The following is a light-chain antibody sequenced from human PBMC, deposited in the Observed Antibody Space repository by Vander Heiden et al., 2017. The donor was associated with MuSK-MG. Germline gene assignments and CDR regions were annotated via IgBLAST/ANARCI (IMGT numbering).Light chain of an antibody. V-gene: IGKV3-20*01. Sequence: IVLTQSPGTLSLSPGERATLSCRASQSVSSSYLAWYQQKPGQAPRLLIYGASSRATGIPDRFSGSGSGTDFTLTISRLEPEDFAVYYCQQDGRSPPITFGQGTRLEIK. CDR2: GAS. J-gene: IGKJ5*01. CDR3: QQDGRSPPIT. CDR1: QSVSSSY.